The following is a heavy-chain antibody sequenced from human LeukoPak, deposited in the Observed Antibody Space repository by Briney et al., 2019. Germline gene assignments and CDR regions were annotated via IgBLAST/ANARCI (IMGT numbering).Heavy chain of an antibody. CDR1: GFIFSSYE. CDR3: ARELSGGRGDACDV. D-gene: IGHD3-16*01. J-gene: IGHJ3*01. CDR2: ITSSGDTM. V-gene: IGHV3-48*03. Sequence: GGSLRLSCAASGFIFSSYEINWVRQAPGKGLEWVSYITSSGDTMFYADSVKGRFTTSRDNAKKSLYLQMNSLIVEDTAVYYCARELSGGRGDACDVWGQGTMVTVSS.